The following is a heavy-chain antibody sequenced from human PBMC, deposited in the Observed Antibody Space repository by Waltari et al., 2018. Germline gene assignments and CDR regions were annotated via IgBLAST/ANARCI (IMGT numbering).Heavy chain of an antibody. Sequence: EVQLMESGGGLVQPGGSLRLSCAASGFRFIAYWMTWVRQAPGKGLEWVANIKYDGSATYHADSVNGRFSISRDNAKNSLYLQMNSVSAEDTAIYYCARGSPGYVRVWDCWGQGTMVTVSS. CDR2: IKYDGSAT. V-gene: IGHV3-7*03. CDR3: ARGSPGYVRVWDC. J-gene: IGHJ4*02. D-gene: IGHD2-2*01. CDR1: GFRFIAYW.